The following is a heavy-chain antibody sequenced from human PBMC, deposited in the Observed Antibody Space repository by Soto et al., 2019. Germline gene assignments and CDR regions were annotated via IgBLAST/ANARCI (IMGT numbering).Heavy chain of an antibody. V-gene: IGHV4-39*07. CDR2: IYHGGTT. CDR1: GGSRSSRGYY. D-gene: IGHD6-19*01. Sequence: SDTLCLTWNVSGGSRSSRGYYWGWIRQPPGKGLEWIGSIYHGGTTFYNPSLKSRITISVDTSNNPFSLKLTSVTAADTAVYYCARVHVMVVAGSTFDYWGHGTLVTVSS. J-gene: IGHJ4*01. CDR3: ARVHVMVVAGSTFDY.